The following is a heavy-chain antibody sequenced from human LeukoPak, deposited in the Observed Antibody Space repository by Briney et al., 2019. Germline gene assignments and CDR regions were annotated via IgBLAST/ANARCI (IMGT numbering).Heavy chain of an antibody. CDR2: INPNSGGT. CDR3: ATPPSRSYDSSGYHGYFQH. Sequence: ASVKVSCKASGYTFTGYYMHWVRQAPGQGLEWMGWINPNSGGTNYAQKFQGRVTMTRDTSISTAYMELSRLRSDDTAVYYCATPPSRSYDSSGYHGYFQHWGQGTLVTVSS. D-gene: IGHD3-22*01. V-gene: IGHV1-2*02. CDR1: GYTFTGYY. J-gene: IGHJ1*01.